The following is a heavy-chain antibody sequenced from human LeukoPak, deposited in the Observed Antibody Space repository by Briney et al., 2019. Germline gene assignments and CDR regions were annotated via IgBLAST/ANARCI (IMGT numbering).Heavy chain of an antibody. D-gene: IGHD4-17*01. CDR1: GYTFPSYG. Sequence: ASVKVSYKASGYTFPSYGISGVRRAPGQGLEGMGWISAYNGNTNYAQKLQVRVTMTPDTSTSPPYMVLRSVRSDDTAVYYCARADYGDYPTQYYFDYWGQGTLVTVSS. CDR3: ARADYGDYPTQYYFDY. V-gene: IGHV1-18*01. CDR2: ISAYNGNT. J-gene: IGHJ4*02.